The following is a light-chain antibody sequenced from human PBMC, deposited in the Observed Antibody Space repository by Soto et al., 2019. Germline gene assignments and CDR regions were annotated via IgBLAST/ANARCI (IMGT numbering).Light chain of an antibody. CDR1: SSNIGAGYD. CDR3: QSYDSSLGGNYV. V-gene: IGLV1-40*01. Sequence: QSVLSQPPSVSGAPGQRVTISCTGSSSNIGAGYDAHWFQQVPGTAPKLLIYGSTNRPSGVPDRFSGSKSGTSASLAITGLQAEDEADYYCQSYDSSLGGNYVFGTGTKDTVL. J-gene: IGLJ1*01. CDR2: GST.